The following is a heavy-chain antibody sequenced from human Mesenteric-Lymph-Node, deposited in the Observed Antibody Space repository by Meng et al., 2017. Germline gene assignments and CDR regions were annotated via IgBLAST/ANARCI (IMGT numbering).Heavy chain of an antibody. D-gene: IGHD6-19*01. Sequence: QVTWGQSGAGVKKPGSSVKVSCKASGGTFRSYAINWVRQAPGQGLEWMGGIIPIFGTANYAQNFQGRVTITADKSTSTAYMELSRLRSEDTAVYYCARLPGYSSGWDPNWFDPWGQGTLVTVSS. CDR2: IIPIFGTA. CDR1: GGTFRSYA. V-gene: IGHV1-69*14. CDR3: ARLPGYSSGWDPNWFDP. J-gene: IGHJ5*02.